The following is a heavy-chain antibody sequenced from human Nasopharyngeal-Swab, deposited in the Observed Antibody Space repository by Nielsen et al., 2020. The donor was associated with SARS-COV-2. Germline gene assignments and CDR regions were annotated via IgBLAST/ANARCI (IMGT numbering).Heavy chain of an antibody. CDR3: ARVVASINWFDP. V-gene: IGHV4-30-4*08. CDR2: IFHSGTT. Sequence: WVRQPPGKGLEWVAYIFHSGTTYSNPSLRSRISMSLDTSKNQFSLNLNSVTDADTAFYYCARVVASINWFDPWGPGTLITVSS. D-gene: IGHD5-24*01. J-gene: IGHJ5*02.